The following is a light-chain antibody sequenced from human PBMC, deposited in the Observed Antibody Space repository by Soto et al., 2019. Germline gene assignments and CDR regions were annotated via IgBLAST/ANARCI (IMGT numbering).Light chain of an antibody. Sequence: DIQMTQSPSSLSAYVGDRVTITCRASQSISHGLDWYQQKPGKAPKLLIYKASTLESGVSSRFSGSGSGTEFTLTISSLQPDDFATYYCQKYDTYPYTFAQGTKLETK. J-gene: IGKJ2*01. CDR1: QSISHG. V-gene: IGKV1-5*03. CDR2: KAS. CDR3: QKYDTYPYT.